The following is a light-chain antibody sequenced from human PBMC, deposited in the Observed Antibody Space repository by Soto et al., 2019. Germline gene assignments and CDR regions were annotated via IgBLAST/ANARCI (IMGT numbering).Light chain of an antibody. V-gene: IGKV3-15*01. CDR3: QHYVTWPLT. J-gene: IGKJ4*01. Sequence: EIVMTQSPATLSVSPGEGATLFCGASQDIGDTLAWYQQKPGQTPRLLIYDTSIRATGVPARFSGSRSGAEFTLTISSLQSEDFAVYYCQHYVTWPLTFGGGTKVESK. CDR2: DTS. CDR1: QDIGDT.